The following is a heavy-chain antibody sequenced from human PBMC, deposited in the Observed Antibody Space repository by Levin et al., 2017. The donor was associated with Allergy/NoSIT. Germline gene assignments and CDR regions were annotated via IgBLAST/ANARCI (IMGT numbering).Heavy chain of an antibody. D-gene: IGHD2-8*02. V-gene: IGHV1-58*02. CDR2: IAVASGAT. CDR1: GYDFTNSA. CDR3: AAEFNTGVAGQCCSFDI. J-gene: IGHJ3*02. Sequence: HGESLKISCKASGYDFTNSAMQWVRQARGEGFEWMGFIAVASGATGYLQNFQERVTITRDMSTKEVYMELSSLRSEDTAVYYCAAEFNTGVAGQCCSFDIWGQGTMVTVSS.